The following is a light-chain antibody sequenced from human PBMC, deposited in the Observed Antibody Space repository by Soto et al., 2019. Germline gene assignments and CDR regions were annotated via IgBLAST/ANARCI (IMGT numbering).Light chain of an antibody. CDR1: ESIGDY. Sequence: SPAALSLSPGERATLSCWASESIGDYLAWYQQKPGQAPRLLIYGATMRTTGTPDRFSGAGSETDFTLAISRLEPGDFAVYYCQQYVTSPAITFGQGTRLEIK. V-gene: IGKV3-20*01. CDR2: GAT. CDR3: QQYVTSPAIT. J-gene: IGKJ5*01.